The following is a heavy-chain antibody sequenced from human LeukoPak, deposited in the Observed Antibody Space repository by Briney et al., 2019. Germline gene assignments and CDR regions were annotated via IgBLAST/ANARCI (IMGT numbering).Heavy chain of an antibody. CDR3: APIWFGEVDFDY. D-gene: IGHD3-10*01. CDR1: GGSISSYY. CDR2: IYYSGST. V-gene: IGHV4-59*04. J-gene: IGHJ4*02. Sequence: PSETLSLTCTVSGGSISSYYWSWIRQPPGKGLEWIGYIYYSGSTYYNPSLKSRVTISVDTSKNQFSLKLSSVTAADTAVYYCAPIWFGEVDFDYWGQGTLVTVSS.